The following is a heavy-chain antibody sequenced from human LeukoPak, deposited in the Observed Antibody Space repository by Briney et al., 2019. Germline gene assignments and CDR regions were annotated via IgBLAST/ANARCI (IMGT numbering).Heavy chain of an antibody. CDR3: VKGHLVWELGDYFDY. D-gene: IGHD1-26*01. CDR1: GSTFSSYA. V-gene: IGHV3-64D*09. CDR2: ISSNGGST. J-gene: IGHJ4*02. Sequence: GGSLRLSCSASGSTFSSYAMHWVRQAPGKGLEYVSAISSNGGSTYYADSVKGRFTISRDNSKNTLYLQMSSLRAEDPAVYYCVKGHLVWELGDYFDYWGQGTLVTVSS.